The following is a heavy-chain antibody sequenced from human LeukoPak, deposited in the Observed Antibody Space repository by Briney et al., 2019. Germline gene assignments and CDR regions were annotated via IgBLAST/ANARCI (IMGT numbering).Heavy chain of an antibody. CDR1: GGSISSSNW. D-gene: IGHD3-22*01. J-gene: IGHJ3*02. CDR2: VYHSGST. Sequence: SGTLSLTCAVSGGSISSSNWWSWVRQPPGKGLEWIGEVYHSGSTNYNPSLKSRVTISVDKSKNQFSLKLSSVTAADTAVYYCARDSSGYYPEGRAFDIWGQGTMVTVSS. V-gene: IGHV4-4*02. CDR3: ARDSSGYYPEGRAFDI.